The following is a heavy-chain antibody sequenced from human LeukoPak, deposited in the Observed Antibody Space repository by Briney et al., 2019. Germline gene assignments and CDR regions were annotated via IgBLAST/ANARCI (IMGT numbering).Heavy chain of an antibody. D-gene: IGHD6-13*01. Sequence: SQTLSLTCAVSGGSISSGGYSWSWIRQPPGKGLEWIGYIYHSGSTYYNPSLRSRVTVSVDTSKNQFSLKVSSVTAADTAVYYCVRHPAAGGTGFYGMDVWGQGTTVTVSS. CDR1: GGSISSGGYS. V-gene: IGHV4-30-2*03. J-gene: IGHJ6*02. CDR3: VRHPAAGGTGFYGMDV. CDR2: IYHSGST.